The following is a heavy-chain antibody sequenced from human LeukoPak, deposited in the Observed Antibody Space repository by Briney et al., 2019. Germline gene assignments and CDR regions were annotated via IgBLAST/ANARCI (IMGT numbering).Heavy chain of an antibody. CDR3: ARGGYSNYHYYYYGMDV. CDR1: GYTFTGYY. Sequence: GASVKVSCKASGYTFTGYYMHWVRQAPGQGLEWMGWINPNSGGTNYAQKFQGWVTMTRDTSISTAYMELSRLRSDDTAVYYCARGGYSNYHYYYYGMDVWGQGTTVTVSS. CDR2: INPNSGGT. D-gene: IGHD4-11*01. V-gene: IGHV1-2*04. J-gene: IGHJ6*02.